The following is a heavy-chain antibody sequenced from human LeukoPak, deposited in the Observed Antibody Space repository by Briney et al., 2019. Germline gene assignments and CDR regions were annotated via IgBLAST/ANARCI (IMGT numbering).Heavy chain of an antibody. J-gene: IGHJ4*02. Sequence: PSETLSLTCTTPGDSMSGHSWSWLRQPAGKELEWIGRIYSSGFTEYNLSLDGRVTMSIETSKNQFSLMLDSVTAADTATYYCARVHIVTGAYFDSWGQGALVTVSS. CDR2: IYSSGFT. CDR3: ARVHIVTGAYFDS. CDR1: GDSMSGHS. D-gene: IGHD2-21*02. V-gene: IGHV4-4*07.